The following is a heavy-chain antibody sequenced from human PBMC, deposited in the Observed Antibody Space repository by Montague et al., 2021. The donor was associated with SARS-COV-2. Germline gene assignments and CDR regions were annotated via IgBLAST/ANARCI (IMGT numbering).Heavy chain of an antibody. CDR1: GDSVSGDSAA. D-gene: IGHD3-10*01. J-gene: IGHJ6*02. V-gene: IGHV6-1*01. Sequence: CAISGDSVSGDSAARKWIRQSPARDLQWLGMSYYMSKWYNDYAVSVKSRITINPDTSKSQFSLQLNSVTPEDTAVYYCARGLWFGELLYYYYYYGMDVWGQGTTVTVSS. CDR2: SYYMSKWYN. CDR3: ARGLWFGELLYYYYYYGMDV.